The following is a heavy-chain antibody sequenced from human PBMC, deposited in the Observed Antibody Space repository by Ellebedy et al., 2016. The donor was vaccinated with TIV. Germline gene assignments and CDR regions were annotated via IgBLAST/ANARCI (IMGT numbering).Heavy chain of an antibody. J-gene: IGHJ4*02. CDR3: TTDPTMARGLMLGF. V-gene: IGHV3-15*01. CDR1: GFTFSNAW. CDR2: FKSKAYGGTP. D-gene: IGHD3-10*01. Sequence: GESLKISXAASGFTFSNAWMSWVRQAPGKGLEWVCRFKSKAYGGTPDCAASVEGRFSISRDDSKSMVYLQMNSLKTEDTAVYYCTTDPTMARGLMLGFWGQGTLVAVSS.